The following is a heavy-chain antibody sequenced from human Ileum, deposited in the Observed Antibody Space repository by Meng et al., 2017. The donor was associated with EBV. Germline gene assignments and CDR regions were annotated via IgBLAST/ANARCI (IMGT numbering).Heavy chain of an antibody. Sequence: QGELEGAGAGRVKTSGTLSPTCTVFGDSISSDIWWSWARQPRGKGLEWIGEVYHRGDTNYNPSLKSRVDISVDKSKNQFYLSLFSVTAADTAVYYCGRDQGRELIDHWGQGTLVTVSS. CDR3: GRDQGRELIDH. V-gene: IGHV4-4*02. D-gene: IGHD1-7*01. CDR2: VYHRGDT. J-gene: IGHJ4*02. CDR1: GDSISSDIW.